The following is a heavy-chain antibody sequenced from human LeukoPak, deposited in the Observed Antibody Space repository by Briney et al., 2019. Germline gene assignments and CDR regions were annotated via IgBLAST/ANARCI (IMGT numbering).Heavy chain of an antibody. V-gene: IGHV4-59*01. Sequence: SETLSLTCTVSGGSISSYYWSWIRQPPGKGLEWIGYIYYSGSTNYNPSLKSRVTISVDTSKNQFSLKLSSVTAADTAVYYCARRAKYTPLYHYYGMDVWGQGTTVTVSS. D-gene: IGHD2-2*02. J-gene: IGHJ6*02. CDR1: GGSISSYY. CDR2: IYYSGST. CDR3: ARRAKYTPLYHYYGMDV.